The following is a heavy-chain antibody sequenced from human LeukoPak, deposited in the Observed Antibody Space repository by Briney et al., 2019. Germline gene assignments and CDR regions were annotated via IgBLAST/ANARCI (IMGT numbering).Heavy chain of an antibody. V-gene: IGHV3-23*01. Sequence: GGSLRLSCAASGFTFSSYSMNWVRQAPGKGLEWVSAISGSGGSTYCADSVKGRFTISRDNSKNTLYLQMNGLRAEDTAVYYCARTGDRRYYDSSGYYVYWGQGTLVTVSS. CDR3: ARTGDRRYYDSSGYYVY. CDR2: ISGSGGST. J-gene: IGHJ4*02. D-gene: IGHD3-22*01. CDR1: GFTFSSYS.